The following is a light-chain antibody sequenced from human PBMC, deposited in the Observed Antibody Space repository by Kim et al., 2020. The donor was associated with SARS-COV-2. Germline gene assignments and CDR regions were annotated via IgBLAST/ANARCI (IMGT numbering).Light chain of an antibody. J-gene: IGLJ2*01. V-gene: IGLV3-19*01. CDR2: GKN. CDR1: SLRSYY. CDR3: NSRDSRGNHVV. Sequence: SSELTQDPAVSVALGQTVRITCQGDSLRSYYASWYQQTPGQAPVLVIYGKNNRPSGIPDRFSGSSSGNTASLTITGAQAEDEADYYCNSRDSRGNHVVFG.